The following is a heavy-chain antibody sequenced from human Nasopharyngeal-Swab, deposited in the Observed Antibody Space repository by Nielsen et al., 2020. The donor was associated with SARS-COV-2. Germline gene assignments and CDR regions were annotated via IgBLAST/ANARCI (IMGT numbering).Heavy chain of an antibody. CDR3: ARDNGSGDYYAYDI. Sequence: ASVKVSCKASGYTFITFGITWVRQAPGQGLEWMGWISAYNGNTNYAQKFQDRVTMTTDTSTTTAYMELRGLKTDDTAVYYCARDNGSGDYYAYDIWGQGTAVTVSS. CDR1: GYTFITFG. J-gene: IGHJ3*02. D-gene: IGHD4-17*01. CDR2: ISAYNGNT. V-gene: IGHV1-18*01.